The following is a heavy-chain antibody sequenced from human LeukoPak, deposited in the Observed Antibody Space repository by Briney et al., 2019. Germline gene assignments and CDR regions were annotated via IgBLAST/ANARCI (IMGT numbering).Heavy chain of an antibody. CDR3: ARSEEVVDAFDI. J-gene: IGHJ3*02. CDR2: INPNSGGT. V-gene: IGHV1-2*02. Sequence: APVKVSCKASGYTFTGYYMHWVRQAPGQGLEWMGWINPNSGGTNYAQKFQGRVTMTRDTSISTAYMELSRLRSDDTAVYYCARSEEVVDAFDIWGQGTMVTVSS. CDR1: GYTFTGYY. D-gene: IGHD3-22*01.